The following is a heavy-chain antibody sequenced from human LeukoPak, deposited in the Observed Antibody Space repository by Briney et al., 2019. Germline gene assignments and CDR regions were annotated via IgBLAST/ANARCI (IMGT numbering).Heavy chain of an antibody. CDR3: ARDGLLGYFDY. V-gene: IGHV3-53*05. CDR2: IYNGGHT. CDR1: GFTVSSNY. D-gene: IGHD3-16*01. Sequence: GGSLRLSCIASGFTVSSNYMTWVRQAPGKGLQWVSIIYNGGHTYYADSVKGRFTISRDNSKNTLYLQMNSLRAEDTAVYYCARDGLLGYFDYWGQGTLVTVSS. J-gene: IGHJ4*02.